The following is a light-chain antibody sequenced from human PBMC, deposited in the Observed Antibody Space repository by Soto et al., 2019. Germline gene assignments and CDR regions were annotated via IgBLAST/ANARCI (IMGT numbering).Light chain of an antibody. J-gene: IGKJ1*01. V-gene: IGKV3-20*01. CDR2: GAS. CDR1: QSVSSSY. Sequence: ELVLTQSPGTLSLSPGERATLSFRASQSVSSSYLAWYQQKPGQAPRLLIYGASSRATCIPDRFSGSGSGTDFNLTNNRLASEDFAVYYCQQYGRSPPWTFSQGTKVEIK. CDR3: QQYGRSPPWT.